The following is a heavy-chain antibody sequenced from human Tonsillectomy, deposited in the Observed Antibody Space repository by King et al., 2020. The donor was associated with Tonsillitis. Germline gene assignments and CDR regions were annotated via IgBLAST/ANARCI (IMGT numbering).Heavy chain of an antibody. CDR3: ARPTDGAIIDYYYYLDV. D-gene: IGHD3-3*01. Sequence: VQLVQSGAEVKKPGSSVTVSCKTSGGTFSNFAISWVRQAPGQGLEWMGGIIPVYGTTNYAQKFQGRLTITADESTSTAYMELSTLRSEDTAVYYCARPTDGAIIDYYYYLDVWGKGTTVTVSS. CDR2: IIPVYGTT. V-gene: IGHV1-69*01. CDR1: GGTFSNFA. J-gene: IGHJ6*03.